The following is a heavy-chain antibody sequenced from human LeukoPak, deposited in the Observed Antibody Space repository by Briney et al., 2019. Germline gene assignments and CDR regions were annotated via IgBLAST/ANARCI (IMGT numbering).Heavy chain of an antibody. V-gene: IGHV3-74*01. D-gene: IGHD3-10*01. J-gene: IGHJ5*02. CDR2: IKSDGST. CDR1: GFTFSSYW. CDR3: ARAVTYFYGSVTYDWFDP. Sequence: GGSLRLSCAASGFTFSSYWMHWVRQTPGKGLVWVSRIKSDGSTIYADSVKGRFTISRDNARNTLYLQMNSLRVEDTAMYYCARAVTYFYGSVTYDWFDPRGQGTLVTVSS.